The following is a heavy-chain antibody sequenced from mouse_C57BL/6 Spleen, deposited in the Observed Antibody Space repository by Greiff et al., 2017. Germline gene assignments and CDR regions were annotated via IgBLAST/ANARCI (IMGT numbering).Heavy chain of an antibody. Sequence: QVQLQQSGPELVKPGASVKISCKASGYAFSSSWMNWVKQRPGKGLEWIGRIYPGDGDTNYNGKFKGKATLTADKSSSTAYMQLSSLTSEDSAVCFCASITTVFDYWGQGTTLTVSS. J-gene: IGHJ2*01. CDR1: GYAFSSSW. V-gene: IGHV1-82*01. CDR3: ASITTVFDY. CDR2: IYPGDGDT. D-gene: IGHD1-1*01.